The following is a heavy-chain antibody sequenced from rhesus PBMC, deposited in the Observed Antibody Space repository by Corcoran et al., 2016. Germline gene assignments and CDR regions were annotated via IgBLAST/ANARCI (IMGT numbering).Heavy chain of an antibody. CDR1: GGSISSNF. Sequence: QLQESGPGLVKPSETLSLTCAVSGGSISSNFWGWIRQPPGKGLEWIERISGSDATTAYSPSLKSRVTVSIDTSKTPFSLKVNAVTAADTAVYYCARGSNLSGLDFWGQGVAVTVSS. D-gene: IGHD4-23*01. V-gene: IGHV4-160*01. CDR2: ISGSDATT. CDR3: ARGSNLSGLDF. J-gene: IGHJ6*01.